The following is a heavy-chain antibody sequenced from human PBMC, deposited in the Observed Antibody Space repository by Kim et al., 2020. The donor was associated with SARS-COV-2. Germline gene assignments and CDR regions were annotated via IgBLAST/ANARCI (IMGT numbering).Heavy chain of an antibody. J-gene: IGHJ4*02. D-gene: IGHD6-13*01. Sequence: GGSLRLSCAASGFTFSNYWMTWVRQAPGKGLEWVANIKADGSEKYYVDSVKGRFTISRDNAKNSLYLQMDSLRADDTAAYYCARDLAAAFDYWGQGTLVTVSS. CDR2: IKADGSEK. CDR3: ARDLAAAFDY. CDR1: GFTFSNYW. V-gene: IGHV3-7*01.